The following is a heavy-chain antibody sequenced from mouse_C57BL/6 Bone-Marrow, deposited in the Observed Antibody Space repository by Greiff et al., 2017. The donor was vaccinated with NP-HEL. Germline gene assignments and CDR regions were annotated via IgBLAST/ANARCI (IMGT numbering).Heavy chain of an antibody. CDR2: IYPRDGST. CDR1: GYTFTDHT. CDR3: ARAQLDTTVVPLDY. D-gene: IGHD1-1*01. J-gene: IGHJ2*01. Sequence: VQLLESDAELVKPGASVKISCTVSGYTFTDHTIPWMKQRPEQGLEWIGYIYPRDGSTKYNEKFKGKATLTADKSPSTAYMQLNSLTSEDSAVYFCARAQLDTTVVPLDYWGQGTTLTVSS. V-gene: IGHV1-78*01.